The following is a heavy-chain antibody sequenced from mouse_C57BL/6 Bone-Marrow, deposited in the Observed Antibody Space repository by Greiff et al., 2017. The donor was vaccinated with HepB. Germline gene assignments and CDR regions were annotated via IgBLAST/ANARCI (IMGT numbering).Heavy chain of an antibody. D-gene: IGHD1-1*01. CDR1: GYTFTSYT. J-gene: IGHJ4*01. CDR3: AKGEITTVVAGAPSYAMDY. Sequence: QVQLQQSGAELARPGASVKMSCKASGYTFTSYTMHWVKQRPGQGLEWIGYINPSSGYTKYNQKFKDKATVTADKSSSTAYMQLSSLTSEDSAVYYCAKGEITTVVAGAPSYAMDYWGEGTSVTVSS. V-gene: IGHV1-4*01. CDR2: INPSSGYT.